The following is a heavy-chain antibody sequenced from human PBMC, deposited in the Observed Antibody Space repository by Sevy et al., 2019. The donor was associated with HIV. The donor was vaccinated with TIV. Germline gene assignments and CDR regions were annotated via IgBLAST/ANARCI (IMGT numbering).Heavy chain of an antibody. V-gene: IGHV3-30-3*01. CDR2: ISYDGSNK. J-gene: IGHJ4*02. D-gene: IGHD3-22*01. Sequence: GGSLRLSCAAPGFTFSSYAMHWVRQAPGKGLEWVAVISYDGSNKYYADSVKGRFTISRDNSKNTLYLQMNSLRAEDTAVYYCARDGAFGDSSGYSIDYWGQGTLVTVSS. CDR3: ARDGAFGDSSGYSIDY. CDR1: GFTFSSYA.